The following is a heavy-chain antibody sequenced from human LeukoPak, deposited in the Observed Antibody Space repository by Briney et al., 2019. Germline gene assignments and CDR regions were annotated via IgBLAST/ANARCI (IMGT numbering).Heavy chain of an antibody. Sequence: GESLKISCKGSGYSFTSYWIGWVRQLPGKGLEWMGIIYPGDSDTRYNPSFQGQVTISADKTISTAYLQWSSLKASDTAMYYCARVFLSYYYDSSGAYGMDVWGQGTTVTV. D-gene: IGHD3-22*01. CDR3: ARVFLSYYYDSSGAYGMDV. V-gene: IGHV5-51*01. CDR2: IYPGDSDT. J-gene: IGHJ6*02. CDR1: GYSFTSYW.